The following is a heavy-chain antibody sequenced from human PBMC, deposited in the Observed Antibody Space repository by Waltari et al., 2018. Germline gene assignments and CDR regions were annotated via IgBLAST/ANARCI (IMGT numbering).Heavy chain of an antibody. V-gene: IGHV2-70*15. CDR1: GFSLSTSGMC. Sequence: QVTLRESGPALVKPTQTLTLTCTFSGFSLSTSGMCVSWIRQPPGTALEWLARMDWDEDKYYSTALKTRRTISKDTSKNQVVLTMTNMDSVDTATYYCARTTMGITMVRGGSLRDWGQGTLVTVSS. D-gene: IGHD3-10*01. CDR3: ARTTMGITMVRGGSLRD. J-gene: IGHJ4*02. CDR2: MDWDEDK.